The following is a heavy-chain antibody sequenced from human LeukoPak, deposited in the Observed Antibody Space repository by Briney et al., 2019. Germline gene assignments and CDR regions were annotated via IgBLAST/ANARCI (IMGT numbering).Heavy chain of an antibody. CDR1: GGSISSGGYS. J-gene: IGHJ6*02. D-gene: IGHD3-3*01. Sequence: PSQTLSLTCAVSGGSISSGGYSWSWVRQPPGKGLEWIGYIYHSGSTYYNPSLKSRVTISVDTSKNQFSLKLSSVTAADTAVYYCARGPRLRFLEWLSHHYYGMDVWGQGTTVTVSS. CDR3: ARGPRLRFLEWLSHHYYGMDV. CDR2: IYHSGST. V-gene: IGHV4-30-2*01.